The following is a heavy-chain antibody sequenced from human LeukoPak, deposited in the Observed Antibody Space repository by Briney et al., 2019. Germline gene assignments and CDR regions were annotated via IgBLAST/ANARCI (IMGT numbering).Heavy chain of an antibody. CDR2: INSDGSTT. CDR1: GFTFSSYW. CDR3: TKDDDSTSYYFDY. D-gene: IGHD2-2*01. J-gene: IGHJ4*02. Sequence: GGSLRLSCAASGFTFSSYWMNWVRQAPGKGLEWVSRINSDGSTTSYADSVKGRFTISRDNAKNTLYLQMNSLRAEGTAVYYCTKDDDSTSYYFDYWGQGTLVTVSS. V-gene: IGHV3-74*01.